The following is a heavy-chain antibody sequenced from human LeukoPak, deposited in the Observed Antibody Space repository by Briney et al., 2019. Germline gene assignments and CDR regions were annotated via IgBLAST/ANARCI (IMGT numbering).Heavy chain of an antibody. Sequence: GASVKVSCKASGYTFTSYGISWVRQAPGQGLEWMGWISAYNGNTNYAQKLQGRVTMTTDASTSTAYMELRSLRSDDTAVYYCAKTPGGYSSSWYAFGNYYYYGMDVWGQGTTVTVSS. D-gene: IGHD6-13*01. CDR3: AKTPGGYSSSWYAFGNYYYYGMDV. V-gene: IGHV1-18*01. CDR1: GYTFTSYG. CDR2: ISAYNGNT. J-gene: IGHJ6*02.